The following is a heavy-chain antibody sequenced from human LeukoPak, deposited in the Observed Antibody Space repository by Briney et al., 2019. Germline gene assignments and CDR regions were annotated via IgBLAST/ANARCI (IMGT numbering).Heavy chain of an antibody. J-gene: IGHJ5*02. V-gene: IGHV4-59*12. CDR2: IYYSGST. CDR3: ACEVTVTTLPSGFDP. Sequence: SETLSLTCTVSGGSLSSYYWSWIRQPPGKGLEWIGYIYYSGSTYYNPSLTSRVTMSVDTSKNQFSLELSSVTAADTAVYYCACEVTVTTLPSGFDPWGQGILVTVSS. D-gene: IGHD4-17*01. CDR1: GGSLSSYY.